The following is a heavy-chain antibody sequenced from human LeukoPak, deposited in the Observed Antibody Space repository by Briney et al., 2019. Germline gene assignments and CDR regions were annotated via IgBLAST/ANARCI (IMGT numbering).Heavy chain of an antibody. CDR1: GFVFSNYW. J-gene: IGHJ6*02. V-gene: IGHV3-7*01. CDR2: IKPDGTEK. D-gene: IGHD3-3*01. Sequence: GGSLRLSCAASGFVFSNYWMSWVRQAPGKGLEWVANIKPDGTEKYYVDSLKGRFTISRDNAKNSLYLQMNSLRVEDTAVYYCARDLAIQNYDFWSGYLSHYGMDVWGQGTTVTVSS. CDR3: ARDLAIQNYDFWSGYLSHYGMDV.